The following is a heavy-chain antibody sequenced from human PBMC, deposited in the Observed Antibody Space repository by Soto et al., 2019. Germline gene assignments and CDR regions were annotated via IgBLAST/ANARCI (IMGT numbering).Heavy chain of an antibody. CDR3: ARGLDPARVRFLEWLGDYYSGMDV. CDR2: INAGNGNT. V-gene: IGHV1-3*01. D-gene: IGHD3-3*01. CDR1: GYTFTSYA. Sequence: ASVKVSCKASGYTFTSYAMHWVRQAPGQRLEWMGWINAGNGNTKYSQKFQGRVTITRDTAASTAYMELRSLRSDDTAVYYCARGLDPARVRFLEWLGDYYSGMDVWGQGPTVTVSS. J-gene: IGHJ6*02.